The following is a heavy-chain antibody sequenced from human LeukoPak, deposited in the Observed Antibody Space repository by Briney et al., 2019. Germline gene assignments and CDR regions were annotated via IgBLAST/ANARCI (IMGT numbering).Heavy chain of an antibody. CDR2: INHSGST. D-gene: IGHD6-25*01. CDR1: GGSFSGYY. CDR3: AREVQRLYFFDY. J-gene: IGHJ4*02. V-gene: IGHV4-34*01. Sequence: SETLSLTCAVYGGSFSGYYWSWIRQPPGKGLEWIGEINHSGSTNYNPSLKSRVTISVDTPKNQFSLKLSSVTAADTAVYYCAREVQRLYFFDYWGQGTLVTVSS.